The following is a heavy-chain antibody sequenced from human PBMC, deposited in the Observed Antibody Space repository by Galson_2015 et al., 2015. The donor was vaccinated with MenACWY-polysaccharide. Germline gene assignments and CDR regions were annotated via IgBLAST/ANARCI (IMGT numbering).Heavy chain of an antibody. CDR2: IGGKNHNT. V-gene: IGHV1-18*01. Sequence: SVKVSCKASGYTFNDYGFTWVRQAPGQGLEWMGCIGGKNHNTWDAQKFPGRGTLTRDTSTKTAYMELRSLRFDDTAVYYCARDLGIGAADSGHKWGQGTLVTVSS. D-gene: IGHD6-13*01. CDR1: GYTFNDYG. CDR3: ARDLGIGAADSGHK. J-gene: IGHJ4*02.